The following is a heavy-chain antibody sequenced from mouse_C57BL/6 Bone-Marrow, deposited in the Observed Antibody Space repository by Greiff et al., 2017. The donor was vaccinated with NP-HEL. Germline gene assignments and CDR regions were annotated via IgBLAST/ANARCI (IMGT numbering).Heavy chain of an antibody. CDR3: SRGTTVVDYAMDY. D-gene: IGHD1-1*01. J-gene: IGHJ4*01. V-gene: IGHV1-18*01. Sequence: EVHLVESGPELVKPGASVKIPCKASGYTFTDYNMDWVKQSHGKSLEWIGDINPNNGGTIYNQKFKGKVTLTVDKSSSTAYMERRSLTSEDTAVYYCSRGTTVVDYAMDYWGQGTAVTVSS. CDR1: GYTFTDYN. CDR2: INPNNGGT.